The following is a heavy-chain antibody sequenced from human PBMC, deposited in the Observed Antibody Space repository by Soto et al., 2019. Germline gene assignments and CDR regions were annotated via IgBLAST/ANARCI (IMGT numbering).Heavy chain of an antibody. CDR2: ISSSSSYT. V-gene: IGHV3-11*06. D-gene: IGHD3-3*01. J-gene: IGHJ6*02. CDR3: AFLGGTYYYGMDV. CDR1: GFTFSDYY. Sequence: PGGSLRLSCAASGFTFSDYYMSWIRQAPGKGLEWVSYISSSSSYTNYADSVKCRFTISRDNAKNSLYLQMNSLRAEDTAVYYCAFLGGTYYYGMDVWGQGTTVTVSS.